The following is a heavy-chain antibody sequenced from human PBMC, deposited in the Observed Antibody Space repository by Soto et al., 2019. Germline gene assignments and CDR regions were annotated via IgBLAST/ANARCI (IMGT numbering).Heavy chain of an antibody. CDR2: IRSKANSYAT. Sequence: GGSLRLSCAASGFTFSGSAMHWVRQASGKGLEWVGRIRSKANSYATAYAASVKGRFTISRDDSKNTAYLQMNSLKTEDTAVYYCNRNPLYDSSNYWGQGTLVTVSS. D-gene: IGHD3-22*01. CDR1: GFTFSGSA. CDR3: NRNPLYDSSNY. J-gene: IGHJ4*02. V-gene: IGHV3-73*01.